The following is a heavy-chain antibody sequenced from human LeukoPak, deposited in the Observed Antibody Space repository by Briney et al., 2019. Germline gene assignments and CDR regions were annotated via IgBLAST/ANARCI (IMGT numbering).Heavy chain of an antibody. V-gene: IGHV4-31*03. D-gene: IGHD2-15*01. J-gene: IGHJ5*02. CDR2: IYYSGST. Sequence: SQTLSLTCTVSGGSISSGGYYWSWIRQHPGKGLEWIGYIYYSGSTYYNPSLKSRVTISVDTSKNQFSLKLSSVTAADTAVYYCAREGRRYCSGGSCYGWSWFDPWGQGTLVTVSS. CDR3: AREGRRYCSGGSCYGWSWFDP. CDR1: GGSISSGGYY.